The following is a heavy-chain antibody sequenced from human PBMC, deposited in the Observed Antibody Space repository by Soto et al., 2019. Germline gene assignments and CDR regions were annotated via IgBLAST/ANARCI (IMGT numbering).Heavy chain of an antibody. D-gene: IGHD5-18*01. CDR1: GGSISSGSYY. J-gene: IGHJ4*02. CDR3: AGHVDVPMVPFDS. V-gene: IGHV4-39*01. Sequence: QLQLQESGPGLVRPSETLSLTCTVSGGSISSGSYYWGWIRQPPGKGLEWIATIYHSGSTYYNPCLKRRVTISVDTSKNQLSLKMTSVTATDPAVYYCAGHVDVPMVPFDSWGQGTLVSVPS. CDR2: IYHSGST.